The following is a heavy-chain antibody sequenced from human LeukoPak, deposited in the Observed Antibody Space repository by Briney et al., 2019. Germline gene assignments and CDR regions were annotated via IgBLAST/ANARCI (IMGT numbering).Heavy chain of an antibody. V-gene: IGHV4-59*08. CDR1: GGSISSYY. CDR3: ARWADYGDQGSYFDY. D-gene: IGHD4-17*01. CDR2: VYYSGST. J-gene: IGHJ4*02. Sequence: PSETLSLTCTVSGGSISSYYWSWIRQPPGRGLEWIGYVYYSGSTSYNPSLKTRVTISADTSKSQFSLKLSSVTAADTAVYYCARWADYGDQGSYFDYWGQGTLVTVSS.